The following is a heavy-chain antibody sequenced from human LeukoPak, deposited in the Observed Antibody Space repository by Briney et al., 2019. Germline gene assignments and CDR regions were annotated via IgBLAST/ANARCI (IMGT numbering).Heavy chain of an antibody. CDR3: ARDLRFPRSGYVSFDY. CDR2: IIPIFGTA. J-gene: IGHJ4*02. V-gene: IGHV1-69*13. Sequence: ASVKVSCKASGGTFSSYAISWVRQAPGQGLEWMGGIIPIFGTANYAQKFQGRVTITADESTSTAYMELSSLRSEDTAVYYCARDLRFPRSGYVSFDYWGQGTLVTVSS. D-gene: IGHD3-3*01. CDR1: GGTFSSYA.